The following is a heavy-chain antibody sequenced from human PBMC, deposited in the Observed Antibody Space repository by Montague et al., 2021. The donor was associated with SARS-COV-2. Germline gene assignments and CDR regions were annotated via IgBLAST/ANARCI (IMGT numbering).Heavy chain of an antibody. CDR2: ISYDGSNK. CDR1: GFTFSSYA. Sequence: SLRLSCAASGFTFSSYAMHRVRQAPGKGLEWVAVISYDGSNKYYXDSXKGRFTISRDNSKNTLYLQMNSLRAEDTAVYYCARGYSGSYYGAFDIWGQGTMVTVSS. CDR3: ARGYSGSYYGAFDI. J-gene: IGHJ3*02. D-gene: IGHD1-26*01. V-gene: IGHV3-30*04.